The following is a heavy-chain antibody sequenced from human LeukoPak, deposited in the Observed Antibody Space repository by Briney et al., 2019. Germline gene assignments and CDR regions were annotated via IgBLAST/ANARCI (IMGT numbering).Heavy chain of an antibody. CDR2: INQDGSEE. CDR1: GFTFSNHW. D-gene: IGHD3-22*01. V-gene: IGHV3-7*01. CDR3: AREAERGDSSSYYGYYFDY. Sequence: GGSLRLSCEVSGFTFSNHWMSWVRQAPGKGLEWVANINQDGSEEYYVDTVKGRFIISRDNSKNTLYLQMNSLRAEDTAVYYCAREAERGDSSSYYGYYFDYWGQGALVTVSS. J-gene: IGHJ4*02.